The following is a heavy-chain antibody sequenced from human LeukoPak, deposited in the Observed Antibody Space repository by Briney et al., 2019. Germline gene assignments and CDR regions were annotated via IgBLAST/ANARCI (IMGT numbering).Heavy chain of an antibody. V-gene: IGHV3-23*01. J-gene: IGHJ4*02. Sequence: GGSLRLSCAASGFTFSNYAMSWVRQAPGKGLEWVSTISGSGDGPYYADSVKGRFSISRDNSKNTLYLQMNNLRAEDTAVFYCAKGETSAGTGGDFDYGAQEPLFPVPS. D-gene: IGHD1-1*01. CDR1: GFTFSNYA. CDR3: AKGETSAGTGGDFDY. CDR2: ISGSGDGP.